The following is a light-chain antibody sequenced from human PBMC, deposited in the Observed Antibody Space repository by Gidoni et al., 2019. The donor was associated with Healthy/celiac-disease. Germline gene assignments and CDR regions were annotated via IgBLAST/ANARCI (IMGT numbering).Light chain of an antibody. V-gene: IGKV3-15*01. CDR3: QQYNNWPPSYT. CDR2: GAS. J-gene: IGKJ2*01. CDR1: QSVSSN. Sequence: EIVMTQSPATLSVSPGERATLSCRASQSVSSNLAWYQQKPGQAPRLRSYGASTRANGIPARFSGSGSGTEFTLTISSLQSEDFAVYYCQQYNNWPPSYTFGQGTKLEIK.